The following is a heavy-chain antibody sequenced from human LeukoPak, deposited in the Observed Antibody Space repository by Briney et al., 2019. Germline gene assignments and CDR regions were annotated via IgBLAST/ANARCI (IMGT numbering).Heavy chain of an antibody. Sequence: GGSLRLSCAASGFTVSSNYMSWVRQAPGKGLEWVSVIYSGGSTYYADSVKGRFTISRDNSKNTLYLQMNSLRAEDTAVYYCARVAMVRGVILYYGMDVWGQGTTVTVSS. CDR3: ARVAMVRGVILYYGMDV. CDR2: IYSGGST. CDR1: GFTVSSNY. V-gene: IGHV3-66*01. D-gene: IGHD3-10*01. J-gene: IGHJ6*02.